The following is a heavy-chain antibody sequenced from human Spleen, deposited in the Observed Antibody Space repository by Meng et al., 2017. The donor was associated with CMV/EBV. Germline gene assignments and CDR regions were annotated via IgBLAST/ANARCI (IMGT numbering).Heavy chain of an antibody. Sequence: SETLSLTCTVSGGSISNYYWSWIRQPPGKGLEWIGYIYYSGSTNYNPSLKSRVTISVDTSKNQFSLKLSSVTAADTAVYYCARGYDFWSGYDPGFDYWGQGTLVTVSS. J-gene: IGHJ4*02. D-gene: IGHD3-3*01. CDR1: GGSISNYY. CDR3: ARGYDFWSGYDPGFDY. CDR2: IYYSGST. V-gene: IGHV4-59*01.